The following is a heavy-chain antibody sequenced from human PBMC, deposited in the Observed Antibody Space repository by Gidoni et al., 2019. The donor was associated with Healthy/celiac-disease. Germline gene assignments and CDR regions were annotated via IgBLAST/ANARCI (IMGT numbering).Heavy chain of an antibody. CDR3: ARGVSRYCSGGSCYSYAFDI. D-gene: IGHD2-15*01. CDR1: GGSFSGYY. V-gene: IGHV4-34*01. CDR2: INHSGST. Sequence: QVQLQQWGAGLLKPSETLSLTCAVYGGSFSGYYWSWIRQHPGKWLEWIGEINHSGSTNYNPSLKSRVTISVDTSKNQFSLKLSSVTAADTAVYYCARGVSRYCSGGSCYSYAFDIWGQGTMVTVSS. J-gene: IGHJ3*02.